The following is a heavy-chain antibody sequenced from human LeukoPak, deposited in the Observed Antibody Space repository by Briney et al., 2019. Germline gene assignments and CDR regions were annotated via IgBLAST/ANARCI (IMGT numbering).Heavy chain of an antibody. D-gene: IGHD3-3*02. J-gene: IGHJ4*02. CDR1: GFTFNSYS. Sequence: PGGSLRLSCAASGFTFNSYSVHWVRQAPGKGLEWVAVISYDAITKYYADSVKGRFTISRDNSKNTVYLQINRLRGEDTAVYYCARENLGIFDYWGQGTLVSVSS. CDR3: ARENLGIFDY. V-gene: IGHV3-30-3*01. CDR2: ISYDAITK.